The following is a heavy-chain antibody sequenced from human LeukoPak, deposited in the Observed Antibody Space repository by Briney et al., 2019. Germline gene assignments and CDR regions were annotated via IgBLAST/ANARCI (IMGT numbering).Heavy chain of an antibody. CDR3: ARAPNGLLWFGELLLRNSDAFDI. V-gene: IGHV5-51*01. D-gene: IGHD3-10*01. CDR2: IYPGDSDT. J-gene: IGHJ3*02. CDR1: GYSFTSYW. Sequence: GESLKISCKGSGYSFTSYWIGWVRQMPGKGLEWMGIIYPGDSDTRYSPSFQGQVTISADKSISTAYLQWSSLKASDTAMYYCARAPNGLLWFGELLLRNSDAFDIWGQGTMVTVSS.